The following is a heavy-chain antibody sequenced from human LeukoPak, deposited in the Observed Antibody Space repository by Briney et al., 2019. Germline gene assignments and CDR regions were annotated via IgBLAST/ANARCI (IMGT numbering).Heavy chain of an antibody. D-gene: IGHD2-21*01. CDR1: GFSFGNYA. V-gene: IGHV3-23*01. CDR3: VKDPRDTYGTNWFVS. J-gene: IGHJ5*01. CDR2: ISGTGGAT. Sequence: HPRGSLRLSCVASGFSFGNYAMSWVRQAPGKGLQWVSQISGTGGATWYAGFARDRFTISRDNSKKTLYLQMSGLRVEDTAMYYCVKDPRDTYGTNWFVSWGQGTLLIVSS.